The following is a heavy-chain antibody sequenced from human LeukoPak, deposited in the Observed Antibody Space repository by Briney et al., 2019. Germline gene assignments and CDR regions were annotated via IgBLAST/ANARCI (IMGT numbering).Heavy chain of an antibody. CDR1: GYTFTSYG. CDR3: ARDRRGCGGDCPSDH. J-gene: IGHJ4*02. V-gene: IGHV1-18*01. Sequence: GASVKVSCKASGYTFTSYGISWVRQAPGRGLEWMGWISAYNGNTNYAQKLQGRVTMTTDTSTSTAYMELRSLRSDDTAVYYCARDRRGCGGDCPSDHWGQGTLVTVSS. D-gene: IGHD2-21*02. CDR2: ISAYNGNT.